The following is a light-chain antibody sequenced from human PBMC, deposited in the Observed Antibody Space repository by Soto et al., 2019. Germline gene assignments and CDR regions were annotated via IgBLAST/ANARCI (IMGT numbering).Light chain of an antibody. Sequence: DIQLTQSPSFLSASVGDRVTISCRASQGISDYLAWYQQKPGKAPKLLIYGASTLQSGIPSRFSGSASGTEFTLTISSLQPEDFATYFCQQFNAYPLTFGGGTKLEIK. CDR2: GAS. V-gene: IGKV1-9*01. J-gene: IGKJ4*01. CDR1: QGISDY. CDR3: QQFNAYPLT.